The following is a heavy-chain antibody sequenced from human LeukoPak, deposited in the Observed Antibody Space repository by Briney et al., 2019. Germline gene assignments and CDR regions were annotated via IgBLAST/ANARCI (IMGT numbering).Heavy chain of an antibody. CDR2: IYYSGST. CDR3: ASIRFLEWFVFDY. CDR1: GGSFSGYY. Sequence: PSETLSLTCAVYGGSFSGYYWSWIRQPPGKGLEWIGSIYYSGSTYYNPSLKSRVTISVDTSKNQFSLKLSSVTAADTAVYYCASIRFLEWFVFDYWGQGTLVTVSS. J-gene: IGHJ4*02. D-gene: IGHD3-3*01. V-gene: IGHV4-34*01.